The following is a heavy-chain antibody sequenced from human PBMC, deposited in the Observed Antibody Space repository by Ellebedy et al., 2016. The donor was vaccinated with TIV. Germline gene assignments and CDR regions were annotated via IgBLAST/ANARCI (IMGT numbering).Heavy chain of an antibody. CDR2: ISRSISNT. D-gene: IGHD1-26*01. Sequence: GESLKISCAASGFIFSHYSMNWVRQAPGKGLEWVSYISRSISNTYYGDSAKGRFTISRDDAKNSLYLQMNKLRAEDTAVYYCARDRGASYTEIDYWGQGTLVTVSS. V-gene: IGHV3-21*01. J-gene: IGHJ4*02. CDR3: ARDRGASYTEIDY. CDR1: GFIFSHYS.